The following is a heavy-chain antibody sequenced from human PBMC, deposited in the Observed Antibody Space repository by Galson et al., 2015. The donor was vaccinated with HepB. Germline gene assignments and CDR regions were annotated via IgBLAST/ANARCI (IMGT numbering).Heavy chain of an antibody. V-gene: IGHV3-23*01. CDR2: ISGSGGST. CDR3: AKTQYYDFWSGYRAFDI. D-gene: IGHD3-3*01. J-gene: IGHJ3*02. CDR1: GFTFSSYA. Sequence: SLRLSCAASGFTFSSYAMSWVRQAPGKGLEWVSAISGSGGSTYYADSVKGRFTISRDNSKNTLYLQMNSLRAEDTAVYYCAKTQYYDFWSGYRAFDIWGQGTMVTVSS.